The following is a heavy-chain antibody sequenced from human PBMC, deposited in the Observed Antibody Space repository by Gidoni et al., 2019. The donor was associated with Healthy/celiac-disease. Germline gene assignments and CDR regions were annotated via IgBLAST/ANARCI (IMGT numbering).Heavy chain of an antibody. CDR2: IIPIFGTA. CDR3: ARMGSSTSGGLNWFDP. CDR1: GGTFSSHA. V-gene: IGHV1-69*01. J-gene: IGHJ5*02. Sequence: QVQLVQSGAEVKKPGSSVKVSCKSSGGTFSSHAIRWVRQAPGQGLEWMGGIIPIFGTANYAQKFQGRVTITADESTSTAYMELSSLRSEDTAVYYCARMGSSTSGGLNWFDPWGQGTLVTVSS. D-gene: IGHD2-2*01.